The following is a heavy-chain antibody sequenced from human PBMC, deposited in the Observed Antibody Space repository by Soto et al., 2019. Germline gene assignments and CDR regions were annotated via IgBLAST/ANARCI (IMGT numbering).Heavy chain of an antibody. CDR3: ASHDNGDYGSFDY. CDR1: GFSFSNYA. Sequence: LRLSCAASGFSFSNYAMHWVRQAPGKGLEWVAVISYDGNSKYYADSVKGRFTISRDNSKNTLYVQMNSLRPEDTAIYYCASHDNGDYGSFDYWGQGTLVTVSS. D-gene: IGHD4-17*01. J-gene: IGHJ4*02. V-gene: IGHV3-30-3*01. CDR2: ISYDGNSK.